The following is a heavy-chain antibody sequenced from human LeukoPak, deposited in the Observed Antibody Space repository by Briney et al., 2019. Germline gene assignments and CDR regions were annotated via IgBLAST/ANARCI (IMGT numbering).Heavy chain of an antibody. CDR1: GFTISSDW. CDR3: ARRTYCGGECYYEDY. V-gene: IGHV3-7*03. D-gene: IGHD2-21*01. CDR2: IKQDGSKK. J-gene: IGHJ4*02. Sequence: GASLRLSCAASGFTISSDWMSWVREAAGKVPERVSNIKQDGSKKYSEDFVRGRFIITSNNAKNSLYLQMNSLRAEDTAVYYCARRTYCGGECYYEDYWGQGTLVTVSS.